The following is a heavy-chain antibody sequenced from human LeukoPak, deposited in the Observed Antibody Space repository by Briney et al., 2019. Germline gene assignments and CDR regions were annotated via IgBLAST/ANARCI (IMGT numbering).Heavy chain of an antibody. CDR2: IYSGGST. V-gene: IGHV3-53*01. J-gene: IGHJ6*03. CDR3: ARARFLEWLSSYYMDV. Sequence: GGSLRLSCAASGFTVSSNYMSWVRQAPGKGLEWVSVIYSGGSTHYADSVKGRFTISRDNSKNTLYLQMNSLRAEDTAVYYCARARFLEWLSSYYMDVWGKGATVTVSS. D-gene: IGHD3-3*01. CDR1: GFTVSSNY.